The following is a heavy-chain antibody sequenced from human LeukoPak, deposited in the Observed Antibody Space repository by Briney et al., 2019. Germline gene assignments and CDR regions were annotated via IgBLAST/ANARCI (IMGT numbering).Heavy chain of an antibody. CDR3: ASSNEFYYDTSTYVDY. Sequence: GGSLRLSCAASGFPFSRYAVHWVRQAPGKGLEWVALRSHDGGVEDYADSVKGRFTISRDNSRNTLYLQMNSLKPEDTAVYYCASSNEFYYDTSTYVDYWGQGTLVTVSS. V-gene: IGHV3-30-3*01. CDR1: GFPFSRYA. D-gene: IGHD3-22*01. J-gene: IGHJ4*02. CDR2: RSHDGGVE.